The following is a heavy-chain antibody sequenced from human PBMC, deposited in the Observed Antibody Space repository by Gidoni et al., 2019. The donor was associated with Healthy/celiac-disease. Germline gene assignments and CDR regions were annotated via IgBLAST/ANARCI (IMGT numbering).Heavy chain of an antibody. CDR1: GFDLSDYY. J-gene: IGHJ4*02. CDR3: ARGRVVGATRFDY. V-gene: IGHV3-11*06. CDR2: ISSSSSYT. D-gene: IGHD1-26*01. Sequence: QVQLVEPEGGWLKPGGSLRPLCAASGFDLSDYYMSWIRQAPGKGLEWVSYISSSSSYTNYADSVKGRFTISRDNAKNSLYLQMNSLRAEDTAVYYCARGRVVGATRFDYWGQGTLVTVSS.